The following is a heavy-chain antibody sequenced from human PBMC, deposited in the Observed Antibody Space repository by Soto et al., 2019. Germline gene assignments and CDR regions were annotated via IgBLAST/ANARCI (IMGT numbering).Heavy chain of an antibody. J-gene: IGHJ4*02. CDR3: ARGLAIVVVPAASPGAFDY. Sequence: TLSLTCPVSGVSISSGGYYWSWIRQHPGKGVEWIGYIYYSGSTYYNPSLKSRVTISVDTSKNQFSLKLSSVTAADTAVYYCARGLAIVVVPAASPGAFDYWGQGTLVTVSS. D-gene: IGHD2-2*01. V-gene: IGHV4-31*03. CDR1: GVSISSGGYY. CDR2: IYYSGST.